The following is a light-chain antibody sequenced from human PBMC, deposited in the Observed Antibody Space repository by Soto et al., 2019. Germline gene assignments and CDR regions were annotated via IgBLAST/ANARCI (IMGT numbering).Light chain of an antibody. V-gene: IGLV2-14*03. J-gene: IGLJ1*01. CDR2: AVS. Sequence: QSALTQPASVSGSPGQSITISCTGTSSDVGGYNYVSWYQHHPGKAPKLIIYAVSYRPSGISNRFSGSKSANTASLTISGLQAEDDADYYCSSYTRISSLVFGTGTKLTVL. CDR3: SSYTRISSLV. CDR1: SSDVGGYNY.